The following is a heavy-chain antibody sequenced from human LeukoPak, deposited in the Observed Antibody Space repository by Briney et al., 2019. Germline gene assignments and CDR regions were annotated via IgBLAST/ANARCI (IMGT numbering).Heavy chain of an antibody. CDR3: ARGGYYYDSSGYSASYHMDV. CDR2: MYTGGTT. D-gene: IGHD3-22*01. V-gene: IGHV3-53*01. CDR1: GFTVSGTH. Sequence: GGSLRLSCAASGFTVSGTHMSWVRQAPGKGLEWVSAMYTGGTTYYADSVTGRFTVSRDTSRNTLFLHMDSLRAEDTAVYYCARGGYYYDSSGYSASYHMDVWGKGTTATVSS. J-gene: IGHJ6*03.